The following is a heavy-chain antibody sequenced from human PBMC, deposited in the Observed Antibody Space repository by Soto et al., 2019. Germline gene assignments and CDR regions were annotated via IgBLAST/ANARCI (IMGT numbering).Heavy chain of an antibody. Sequence: QVQLVQSGAEVKKPGASVKVSCKASGYTFTGYYMHWVRQAPGQGLEWMGWINPNSGGTNYAQKFQGWVTMTRDTSISTAYMELSRLRSDDTAVYYCARWVSRATVPTRIPGSDGNWFDPWGQGTLVTVSS. CDR3: ARWVSRATVPTRIPGSDGNWFDP. J-gene: IGHJ5*02. D-gene: IGHD4-17*01. CDR2: INPNSGGT. V-gene: IGHV1-2*04. CDR1: GYTFTGYY.